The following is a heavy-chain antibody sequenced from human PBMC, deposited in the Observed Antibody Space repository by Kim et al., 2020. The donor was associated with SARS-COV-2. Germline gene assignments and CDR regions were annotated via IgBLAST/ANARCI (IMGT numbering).Heavy chain of an antibody. Sequence: SETLSLTCTVSGGSISSSSYYWGWIRQPPGKGLEWIGSIYYSGSTYYNPSLKSRVTISVDTSKNQFSLKLSSVTAADTAVYYCARRPGYSSGWYSRWGQGTLVTVSS. J-gene: IGHJ4*02. D-gene: IGHD6-19*01. V-gene: IGHV4-39*01. CDR3: ARRPGYSSGWYSR. CDR2: IYYSGST. CDR1: GGSISSSSYY.